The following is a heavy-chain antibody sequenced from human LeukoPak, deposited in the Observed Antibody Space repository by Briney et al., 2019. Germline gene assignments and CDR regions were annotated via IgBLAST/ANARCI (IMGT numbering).Heavy chain of an antibody. CDR3: ASLSHLYGDYDGGAFDI. D-gene: IGHD4-17*01. CDR2: IIPIFGTA. Sequence: SVKVSCKASGGTFSSYAISWVRQAPGQGLEWMGGIIPIFGTANYAQKFQGRVTITTDESTSTAYMELSSLRSEDTAVYYCASLSHLYGDYDGGAFDIWGQGTMVTVSS. CDR1: GGTFSSYA. V-gene: IGHV1-69*05. J-gene: IGHJ3*02.